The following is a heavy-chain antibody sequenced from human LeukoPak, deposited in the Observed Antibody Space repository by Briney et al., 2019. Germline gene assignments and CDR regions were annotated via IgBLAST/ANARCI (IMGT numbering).Heavy chain of an antibody. J-gene: IGHJ4*02. CDR3: ARRGYSSTWGLDY. D-gene: IGHD6-13*01. CDR2: IYYSGST. CDR1: GGSISYYY. V-gene: IGHV4-59*08. Sequence: SETLSLTCTVSGGSISYYYWSWIRQPPGKGLEWIGYIYYSGSTNYNPSLKGRVPISVDTSKNQFSLKLSSVTAAAPAVYYCARRGYSSTWGLDYWGQGTLVTVSS.